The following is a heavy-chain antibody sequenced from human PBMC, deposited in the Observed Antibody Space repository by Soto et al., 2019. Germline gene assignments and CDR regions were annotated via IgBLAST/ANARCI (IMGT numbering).Heavy chain of an antibody. V-gene: IGHV1-18*01. Sequence: QVQLVQSGAEVKKPGASVKVSCKASGYTFTSYGISWVRQAPGQRLARMGWENAYNGITNYTRKFQGRVTMTTETSTSRAYMELRGLGSDDTAVYYCAREAVSGRTGFDYWGQGTLVTVSS. D-gene: IGHD6-19*01. CDR2: ENAYNGIT. CDR1: GYTFTSYG. J-gene: IGHJ4*02. CDR3: AREAVSGRTGFDY.